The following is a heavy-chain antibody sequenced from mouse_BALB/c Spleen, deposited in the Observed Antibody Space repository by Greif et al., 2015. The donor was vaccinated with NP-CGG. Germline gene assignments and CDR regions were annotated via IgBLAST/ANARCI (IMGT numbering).Heavy chain of an antibody. CDR1: GYAFTNYL. V-gene: IGHV1-54*01. D-gene: IGHD3-2*01. J-gene: IGHJ3*01. CDR3: AGDSSGWFAY. Sequence: VQLQQSGAELVRPGTSVKVSCKASGYAFTNYLIEWVKQRPGQGLEWIGVINPGSGGTNYNEKFKGKATLTADKSSSTAYMQLSSLTSDDSAVYFCAGDSSGWFAYWGQGTLVTVSA. CDR2: INPGSGGT.